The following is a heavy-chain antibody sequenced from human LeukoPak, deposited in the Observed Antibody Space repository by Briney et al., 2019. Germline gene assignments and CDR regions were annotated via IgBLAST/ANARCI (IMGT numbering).Heavy chain of an antibody. CDR3: ASSGRTVDTAMNS. Sequence: ASVKVSCKASGYTFTGYYMHWVRQAPGQGLEWMGWINPHSGGTNYAQKFQGRVTMTRDTSISTAYRELSRLRSDDTAVYYCASSGRTVDTAMNSWGQGTLVTVSS. J-gene: IGHJ4*02. D-gene: IGHD5-18*01. V-gene: IGHV1-2*02. CDR1: GYTFTGYY. CDR2: INPHSGGT.